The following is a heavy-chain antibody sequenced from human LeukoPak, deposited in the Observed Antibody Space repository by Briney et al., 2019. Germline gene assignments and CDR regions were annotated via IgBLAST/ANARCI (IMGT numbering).Heavy chain of an antibody. CDR3: ARDRDPLAFEI. Sequence: GGSLRLSCAASGFTFSSYGMHWVRQAPGKGLEWVAFIRYEGTKKLYADSGKGRLTISTDNSKNTLYLHMNSLSAEETAVFYCARDRDPLAFEIWGQGTMVTVSS. V-gene: IGHV3-30*02. J-gene: IGHJ3*02. CDR2: IRYEGTKK. CDR1: GFTFSSYG.